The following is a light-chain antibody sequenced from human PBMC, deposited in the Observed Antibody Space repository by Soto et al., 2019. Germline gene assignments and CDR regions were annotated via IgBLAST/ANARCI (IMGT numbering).Light chain of an antibody. CDR2: DAS. V-gene: IGKV1-5*01. J-gene: IGKJ2*01. CDR3: QQYNSYPYT. Sequence: DIQMTQSPSTLSASVGDRVTITCRASQSISSWLAWYQQKQGKAPKLLIYDASSLESGVPSRFSGNGSGTEFTLTISSLQPDDFATYYCQQYNSYPYTFGQGTKLEIK. CDR1: QSISSW.